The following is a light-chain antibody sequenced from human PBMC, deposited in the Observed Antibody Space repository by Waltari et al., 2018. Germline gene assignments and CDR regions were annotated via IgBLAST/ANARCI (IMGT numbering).Light chain of an antibody. V-gene: IGLV2-23*03. CDR1: SSAVGSYTL. CDR2: EGS. J-gene: IGLJ3*02. Sequence: QTALTHPASVSGSPGQSITISCTGTSSAVGSYTLVSWYQQHPGKASKLMIYEGSKRPSGVSNRFSGSKSGNTASLTISGLQAEDEADYYCCSYAGSSTFAFGGGTKLTVL. CDR3: CSYAGSSTFA.